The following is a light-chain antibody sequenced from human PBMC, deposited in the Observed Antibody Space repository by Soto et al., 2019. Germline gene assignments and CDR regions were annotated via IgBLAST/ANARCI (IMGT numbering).Light chain of an antibody. Sequence: DIQLTQAPSFLSASAGDRVTITCRASQVISSYLAWYQQKPGRAPKLLIYAASTLQSGVPSRFSGSGSGTEFTLTITSLQPEDFATYYCQQANSFPITFGQGTRLEIK. J-gene: IGKJ5*01. V-gene: IGKV1-9*01. CDR1: QVISSY. CDR3: QQANSFPIT. CDR2: AAS.